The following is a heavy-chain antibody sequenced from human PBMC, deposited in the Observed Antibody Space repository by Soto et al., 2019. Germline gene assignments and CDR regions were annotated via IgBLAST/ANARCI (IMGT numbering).Heavy chain of an antibody. CDR1: GGTFSSYA. CDR3: ARGSSPKAYCSGGSCYQLGYYYYGMDV. CDR2: IIPIFGTA. D-gene: IGHD2-15*01. Sequence: GASVKVSCKASGGTFSSYAISWVRQAPGQGLEWMGGIIPIFGTANYAQKFQGRVTITADESTGTAYMELSSLRSEDTAVYYCARGSSPKAYCSGGSCYQLGYYYYGMDVWGQGTTVTVSS. J-gene: IGHJ6*02. V-gene: IGHV1-69*13.